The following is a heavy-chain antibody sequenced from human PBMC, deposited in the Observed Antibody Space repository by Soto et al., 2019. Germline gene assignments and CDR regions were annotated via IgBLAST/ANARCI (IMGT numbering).Heavy chain of an antibody. CDR1: GFIFSDYS. Sequence: EVQLVESGGGLVQPGESLRLSCAASGFIFSDYSFNWVRQAPGKGLEWVSYIGSDGSTIYYADSVKGRFTIFRDNAKNSLFLQMNSLRDEDTAVYYCARAYHYDSWGYYHRDYFDHWGQGALVTVSS. D-gene: IGHD3-22*01. CDR3: ARAYHYDSWGYYHRDYFDH. J-gene: IGHJ4*02. V-gene: IGHV3-48*02. CDR2: IGSDGSTI.